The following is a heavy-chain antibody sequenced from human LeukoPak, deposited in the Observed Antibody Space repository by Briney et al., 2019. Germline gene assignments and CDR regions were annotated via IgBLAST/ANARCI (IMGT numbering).Heavy chain of an antibody. CDR3: ARHRIPGDIVVVPAAGHYYYYMDV. CDR1: GYSFTSYW. D-gene: IGHD2-2*01. V-gene: IGHV5-51*01. J-gene: IGHJ6*03. Sequence: GESLKISCKGSGYSFTSYWIGWVRQMPGKGLEWMGSIYPGDSDTRYSPSFQGQVTISADKSISTAYLQWSSLKASDTAMYYCARHRIPGDIVVVPAAGHYYYYMDVWGKGTTVTVSS. CDR2: IYPGDSDT.